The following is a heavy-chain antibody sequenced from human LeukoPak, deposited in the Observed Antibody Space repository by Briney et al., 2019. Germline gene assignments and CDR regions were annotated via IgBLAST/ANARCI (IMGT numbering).Heavy chain of an antibody. CDR3: ARVGTYDYDWGSYSFDP. D-gene: IGHD3-16*01. J-gene: IGHJ5*02. CDR1: GGSISSYY. CDR2: IYYSGST. V-gene: IGHV4-59*01. Sequence: SETLSLTCTVSGGSISSYYWSWIRQPPGKGLEWIGYIYYSGSTNYNPSLKSRVTISVDTSKNQFSLKLSSVTAADTAVYYCARVGTYDYDWGSYSFDPWGQGTLVTVSS.